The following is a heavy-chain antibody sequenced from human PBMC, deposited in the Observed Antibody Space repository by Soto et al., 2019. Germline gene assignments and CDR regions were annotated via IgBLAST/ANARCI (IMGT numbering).Heavy chain of an antibody. CDR2: TYYRSKWYN. CDR1: GDSVSSNSAA. D-gene: IGHD6-19*01. J-gene: IGHJ6*02. Sequence: KQSPTLSLTCAISGDSVSSNSAAWNWIRQSPSRGLEWLGRTYYRSKWYNDYAVSVKSRITINPDTSKNQFSLQLNSVTPEDTAVYYCARDRRGAVAGKRNYYYYYGMDVWGQGTTVTVSS. CDR3: ARDRRGAVAGKRNYYYYYGMDV. V-gene: IGHV6-1*01.